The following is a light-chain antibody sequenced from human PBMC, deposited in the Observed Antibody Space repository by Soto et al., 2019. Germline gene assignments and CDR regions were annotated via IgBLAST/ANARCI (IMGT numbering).Light chain of an antibody. J-gene: IGKJ1*01. V-gene: IGKV3-20*01. CDR1: QSIRSHY. Sequence: EIVLTQSPGTLSLSPGERATLSCRASQSIRSHYLAWYQQKPGQAPRLLISGAHNRAPGIPDRFSGSESGTDFTLRISRLEPEDFAVYYCQQTHSAPRTFGQGTRLDIK. CDR2: GAH. CDR3: QQTHSAPRT.